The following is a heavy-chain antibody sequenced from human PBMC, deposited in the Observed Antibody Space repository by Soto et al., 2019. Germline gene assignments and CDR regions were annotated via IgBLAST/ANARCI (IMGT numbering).Heavy chain of an antibody. J-gene: IGHJ4*02. V-gene: IGHV1-18*01. CDR3: ARVGYCSSTSCFDY. D-gene: IGHD2-2*01. CDR1: GYTFTSYG. CDR2: ISAYNGNT. Sequence: ASVKACCKASGYTFTSYGISWVRQAPGQGLEWMGWISAYNGNTNYAQKLQGRVTMTTDTSTSTAYMELRSLRSDDTAVYYCARVGYCSSTSCFDYWGQGTLVTVSS.